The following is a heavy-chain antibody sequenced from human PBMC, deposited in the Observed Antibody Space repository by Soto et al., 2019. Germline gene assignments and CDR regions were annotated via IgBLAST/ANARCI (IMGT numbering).Heavy chain of an antibody. D-gene: IGHD3-3*01. J-gene: IGHJ6*02. CDR2: ITSSGDST. CDR1: GFTFSNYA. Sequence: PGGSLSLSCAASGFTFSNYAMTWVRQAPGKGLQWVSTITSSGDSTYYADSVKGRFTISRDNSKNTLFLHMNSLRAEDTSLYYCAIAPSRFVVYGMDVWGQGTTVTVSS. V-gene: IGHV3-23*01. CDR3: AIAPSRFVVYGMDV.